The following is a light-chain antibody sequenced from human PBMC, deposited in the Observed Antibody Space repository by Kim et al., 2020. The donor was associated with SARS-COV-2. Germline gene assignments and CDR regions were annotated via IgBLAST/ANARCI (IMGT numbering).Light chain of an antibody. Sequence: ASVGERVTITCRASQGISSYLAWYQQKPGKAPKLLIYAASTLQSGVPSRFSGSGSGTEFTLTISSLQTEDFATYYCQQLNSYPINFGQGTRLEIK. CDR3: QQLNSYPIN. CDR1: QGISSY. CDR2: AAS. J-gene: IGKJ5*01. V-gene: IGKV1-9*01.